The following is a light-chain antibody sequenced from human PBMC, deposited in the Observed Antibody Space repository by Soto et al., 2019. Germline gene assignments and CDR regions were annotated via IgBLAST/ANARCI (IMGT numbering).Light chain of an antibody. CDR3: QQGFNAPWP. Sequence: DIQMTQSPSSLSASVGDRVTITCRASQSITGYLNWYQQKPGKVPKLLIYAASTLQSGVPSRISGSGSGTDFTLILSSLQAEDSATYYCQQGFNAPWPFGQGTNLHIK. CDR2: AAS. J-gene: IGKJ1*01. CDR1: QSITGY. V-gene: IGKV1-39*01.